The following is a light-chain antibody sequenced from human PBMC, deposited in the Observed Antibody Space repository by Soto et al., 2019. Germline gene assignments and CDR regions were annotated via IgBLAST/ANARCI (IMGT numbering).Light chain of an antibody. J-gene: IGLJ3*02. CDR1: SSDVGNYNL. Sequence: QSALTQPAAVSGSPGQSITISCTGTSSDVGNYNLVSWYQQYPGKAPKLMIYATSKRPSGVSNRFSGSKSGDTASLTISGFQAEDEADYYCTSFARGSTLVFGGGAKVTVL. CDR3: TSFARGSTLV. CDR2: ATS. V-gene: IGLV2-23*01.